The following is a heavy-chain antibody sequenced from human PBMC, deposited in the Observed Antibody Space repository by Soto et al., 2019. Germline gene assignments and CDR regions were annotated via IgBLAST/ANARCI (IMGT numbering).Heavy chain of an antibody. V-gene: IGHV1-18*01. J-gene: IGHJ4*02. CDR2: ISAYNGNT. Sequence: QVHLVQSGAEVKKPGASVKVSCKGSGYAFTTYGITWVRQAPGQGLEWMGWISAYNGNTNYAQKLQGRVTVTRDTSTSTADMELRSLRSDDTAGYYCARGRYGDYWGQGALVTVSS. CDR1: GYAFTTYG. D-gene: IGHD1-1*01. CDR3: ARGRYGDY.